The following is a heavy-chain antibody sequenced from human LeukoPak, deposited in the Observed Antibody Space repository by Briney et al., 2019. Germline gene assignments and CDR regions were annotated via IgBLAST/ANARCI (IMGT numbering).Heavy chain of an antibody. D-gene: IGHD4-11*01. J-gene: IGHJ4*02. V-gene: IGHV1-69*06. CDR3: ARVPHYSNYGGVFDY. Sequence: SVKVSCKASGGTFSSCAISWVRQAPGQGLEWMGGIIPIFGTANYAQKFQGRVTITADKSTSTAYMELSSLRSEDTAVYYCARVPHYSNYGGVFDYWGQGTLVTVSS. CDR1: GGTFSSCA. CDR2: IIPIFGTA.